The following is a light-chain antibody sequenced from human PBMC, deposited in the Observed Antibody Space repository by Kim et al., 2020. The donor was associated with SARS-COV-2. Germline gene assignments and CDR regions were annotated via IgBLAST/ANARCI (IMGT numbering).Light chain of an antibody. CDR2: AAS. CDR3: LQHDSYPLT. J-gene: IGKJ4*01. V-gene: IGKV1-17*03. CDR1: QGITSF. Sequence: SGSVGDIGTITWRASQGITSFLALFQQKPGKVPRRLIYAASSLQSGVPSRFSGSGSGTEFTLTISSLQPEDFATYYCLQHDSYPLTFGGGTKLEI.